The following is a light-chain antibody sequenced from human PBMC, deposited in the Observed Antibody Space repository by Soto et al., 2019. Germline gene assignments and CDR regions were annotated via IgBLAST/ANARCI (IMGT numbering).Light chain of an antibody. Sequence: DIPMTQSPSTLSASVGDRVTITCRASQSVNSWLAWYKQKPGKAPDLLIYKASILESGVPSRFSGSGSGTEFTLTISSLQPEYFATYYCQQYYTEGAFGQGTKLEIK. CDR1: QSVNSW. J-gene: IGKJ2*01. CDR2: KAS. V-gene: IGKV1-5*03. CDR3: QQYYTEGA.